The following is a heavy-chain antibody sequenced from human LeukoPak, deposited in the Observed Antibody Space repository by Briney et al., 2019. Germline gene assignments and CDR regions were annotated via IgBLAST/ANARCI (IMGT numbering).Heavy chain of an antibody. V-gene: IGHV1-69*13. D-gene: IGHD2-15*01. CDR1: GGTFISYA. Sequence: ASVKVSCKASGGTFISYAISWVRQAPGQGLEWMGGIIPTFGTANYAQKFQGRVTITADESTSTAYMELSSLRSEDTAVYYCARVAEARYCSGGSCYDYYYMDVWGKGTTVTVSS. J-gene: IGHJ6*03. CDR2: IIPTFGTA. CDR3: ARVAEARYCSGGSCYDYYYMDV.